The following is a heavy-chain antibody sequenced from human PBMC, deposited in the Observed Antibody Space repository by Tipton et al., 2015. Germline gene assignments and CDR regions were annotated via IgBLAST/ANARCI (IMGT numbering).Heavy chain of an antibody. V-gene: IGHV4-61*01. D-gene: IGHD5-24*01. CDR2: ISYSGST. J-gene: IGHJ6*02. CDR3: ARDLEHGMDV. Sequence: TLSLTCTVSGGSVSTSNYYWGWIRQSPGKGLEWIGYISYSGSTHYNPSLKRRVTMSLDTSKNQFSLTLNSVTAADTAAYYCARDLEHGMDVRGQGTSVTVSS. CDR1: GGSVSTSNYY.